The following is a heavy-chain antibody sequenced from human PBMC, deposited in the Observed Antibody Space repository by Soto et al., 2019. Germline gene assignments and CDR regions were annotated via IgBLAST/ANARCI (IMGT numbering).Heavy chain of an antibody. CDR1: GGTFSIYS. V-gene: IGHV1-69*01. CDR2: IIPMFGAP. D-gene: IGHD6-19*01. CDR3: ARAFRQWLEKAGFHY. Sequence: QVQLVQSGAEVKKPGSSVKVSCQASGGTFSIYSINWVRQAPGQGLEWMGGIIPMFGAPNYAQKFQGRVTMTADETTSTAYMELISLTSADTAVYFCARAFRQWLEKAGFHYWGQGTRVTVSS. J-gene: IGHJ4*02.